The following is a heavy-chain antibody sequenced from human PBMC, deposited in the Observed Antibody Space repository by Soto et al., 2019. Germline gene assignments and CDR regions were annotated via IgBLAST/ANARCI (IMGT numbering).Heavy chain of an antibody. CDR2: INPNSGGT. J-gene: IGHJ6*02. Sequence: ASVKVSCKASGYTFTGYYMHWVRQAPGQGLEWMGWINPNSGGTNSAQKFQGWVTMTRDTSISTAYMELSRLRSDATAVYYCARYLAARRGHYYGMDVWAQGTTVTVSS. V-gene: IGHV1-2*04. D-gene: IGHD6-6*01. CDR3: ARYLAARRGHYYGMDV. CDR1: GYTFTGYY.